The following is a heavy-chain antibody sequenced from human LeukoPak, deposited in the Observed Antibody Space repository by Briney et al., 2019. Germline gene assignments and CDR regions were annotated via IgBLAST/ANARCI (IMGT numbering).Heavy chain of an antibody. CDR1: GFTFSSYA. CDR2: ISGSGGST. Sequence: PGGSLRLSCAASGFTFSSYAMSWVRQAPGKGLEWVSAISGSGGSTYYADSVKGRFTISRDNSKNTLYLQMNSLRAEDTAVYHCARGRTGTAWNWFDPWGQGTLVTVSS. CDR3: ARGRTGTAWNWFDP. V-gene: IGHV3-23*01. D-gene: IGHD1-1*01. J-gene: IGHJ5*02.